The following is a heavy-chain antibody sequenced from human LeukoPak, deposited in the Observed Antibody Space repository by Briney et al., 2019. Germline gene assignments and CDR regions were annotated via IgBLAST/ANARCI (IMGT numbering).Heavy chain of an antibody. CDR2: TYYRSKWYN. J-gene: IGHJ4*02. D-gene: IGHD4-17*01. V-gene: IGHV6-1*01. CDR1: GDSVSSKNGA. CDR3: AKVGGNYGDYVGGNYFDY. Sequence: SQTLSLTCVVSGDSVSSKNGAWNWIRQSPSRGLEWLGRTYYRSKWYNDYAESMEGRMTISQDTSKNQYSLHLNSVTPDDTAVYYCAKVGGNYGDYVGGNYFDYWGQGTLVTVSS.